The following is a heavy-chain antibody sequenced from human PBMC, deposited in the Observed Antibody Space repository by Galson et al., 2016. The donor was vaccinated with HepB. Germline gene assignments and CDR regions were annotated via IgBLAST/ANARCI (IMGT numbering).Heavy chain of an antibody. J-gene: IGHJ4*02. D-gene: IGHD5-18*01. Sequence: QSGAEVKKPGESLKISCKASGYNFTTTYWITWVRQMPGKVLEWMGMIYPGDSDTRYSPPFQGQVIISVDKSISTAYLQWSSLKASDTAMYYCARPLQNSYGLDYWCQGTLVTVSS. V-gene: IGHV5-51*01. CDR3: ARPLQNSYGLDY. CDR1: GYNFTTTYW. CDR2: IYPGDSDT.